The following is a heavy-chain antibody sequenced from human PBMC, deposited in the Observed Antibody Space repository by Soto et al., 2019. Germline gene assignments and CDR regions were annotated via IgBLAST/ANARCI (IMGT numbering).Heavy chain of an antibody. Sequence: ASVKVSCKASGFTFTSSAVQWVRQARGQRLEWIGWIVVGSGNTNYAQKFQERVTITRDMSTSTAYMELSSLRSEDTAVYYCAAEITIFGVVPTGGYNWFDPWGQGTLVTVSS. D-gene: IGHD3-3*01. V-gene: IGHV1-58*01. CDR2: IVVGSGNT. J-gene: IGHJ5*02. CDR1: GFTFTSSA. CDR3: AAEITIFGVVPTGGYNWFDP.